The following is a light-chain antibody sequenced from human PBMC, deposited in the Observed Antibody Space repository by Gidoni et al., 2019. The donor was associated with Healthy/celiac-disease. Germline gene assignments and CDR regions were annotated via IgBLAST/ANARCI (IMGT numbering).Light chain of an antibody. CDR2: GAS. V-gene: IGKV3-15*01. CDR3: QQYNNWPQT. Sequence: EIVMTQSPATLSVSPGERATLSCRASQSISSNLAWYQQKPGQAPRLLIYGASTRATGIPARFRGSGSGTEFTLTISSLQSEDFAVYYCQQYNNWPQTFXXXTKVEIK. CDR1: QSISSN. J-gene: IGKJ1*01.